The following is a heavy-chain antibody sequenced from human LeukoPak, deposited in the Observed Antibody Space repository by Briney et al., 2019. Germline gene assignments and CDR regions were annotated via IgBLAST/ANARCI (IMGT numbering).Heavy chain of an antibody. J-gene: IGHJ4*02. D-gene: IGHD2-2*01. V-gene: IGHV3-30*03. Sequence: GRSLRLSCAASGFTFSTYGMHWVRQAPGKGLEWVAVISYDGSNKYYADSVKGRFTISRDNSKNTLYLQMNSLRAEDTAVYYCASLAGTSPPQPDYWGQGTLVTVSS. CDR3: ASLAGTSPPQPDY. CDR2: ISYDGSNK. CDR1: GFTFSTYG.